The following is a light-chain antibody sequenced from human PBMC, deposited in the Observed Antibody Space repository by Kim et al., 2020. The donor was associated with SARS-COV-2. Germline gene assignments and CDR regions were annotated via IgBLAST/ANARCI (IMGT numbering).Light chain of an antibody. CDR1: SSDVGGYNY. Sequence: GQAITISCTGTSSDVGGYNYVSWYQQHPGKAPKLMIYDVSKRPSGVSNHFSGSKSGNTASLTISGLQAEDEADYYCSSYTSSSTWVFGGGTQLTVL. CDR3: SSYTSSSTWV. V-gene: IGLV2-14*04. CDR2: DVS. J-gene: IGLJ3*02.